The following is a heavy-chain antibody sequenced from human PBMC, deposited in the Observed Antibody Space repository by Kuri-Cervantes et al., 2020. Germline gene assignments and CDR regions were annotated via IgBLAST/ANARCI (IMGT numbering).Heavy chain of an antibody. J-gene: IGHJ3*02. CDR1: GFTFSSYG. Sequence: GGSLRLSCAASGFTFSSYGMHWVRQAPGKGLEWVAVISYDGSNKYYADSVKGRFTISRDNSKNTLYLQMNSLRAEDTAVYYCARSPLLRYFDWLSHNAFDIWGQGTMVTVSS. V-gene: IGHV3-30*03. CDR3: ARSPLLRYFDWLSHNAFDI. D-gene: IGHD3-9*01. CDR2: ISYDGSNK.